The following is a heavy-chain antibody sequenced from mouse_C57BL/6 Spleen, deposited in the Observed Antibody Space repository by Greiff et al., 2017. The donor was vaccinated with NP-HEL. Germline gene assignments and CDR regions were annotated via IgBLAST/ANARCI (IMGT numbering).Heavy chain of an antibody. D-gene: IGHD1-1*02. CDR3: AREGDGAFAY. Sequence: EVKLMESEGGLVQPGSSMKLSCTASGFTFSDYYMAWVRQVPEKGLEWVANINYDGSSTYYLDSLKSRFIISRDNAKNILYLQMSSLKSEDTATYYCAREGDGAFAYWGQGTLVTVSA. J-gene: IGHJ3*01. CDR1: GFTFSDYY. CDR2: INYDGSST. V-gene: IGHV5-16*01.